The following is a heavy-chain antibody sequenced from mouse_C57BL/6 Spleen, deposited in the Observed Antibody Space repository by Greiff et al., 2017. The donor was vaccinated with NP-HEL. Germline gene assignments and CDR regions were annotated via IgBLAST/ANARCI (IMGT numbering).Heavy chain of an antibody. CDR1: GFNIKNTY. CDR3: ARSGDELLRSAWFAY. J-gene: IGHJ3*01. D-gene: IGHD1-1*01. CDR2: IDPANGNT. V-gene: IGHV14-3*01. Sequence: EVKLVESVAELVRPGASVKLSCTASGFNIKNTYMHWVKQRPEQGLEWIGRIDPANGNTKYAPKFQGKATKTADTSSNTAYLQLSSLTSEDTAIYYCARSGDELLRSAWFAYWGQGTLVTVSA.